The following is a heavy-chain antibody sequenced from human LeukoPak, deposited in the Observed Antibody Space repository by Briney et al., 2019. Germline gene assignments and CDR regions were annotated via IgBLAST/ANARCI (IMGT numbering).Heavy chain of an antibody. D-gene: IGHD3-16*02. CDR2: TYYRSKWYN. V-gene: IGHV6-1*01. J-gene: IGHJ5*02. CDR1: GDSVSSNSAA. Sequence: SQTLSLTCAISGDSVSSNSAAWNWIRQSPSRGLEWLGRTYYRSKWYNDYAVSVKSRITINPDTSKNQFSLQLNSVTPEDTAVYYCARASDDYVWGSYRPFDPWGQGPLVTVSS. CDR3: ARASDDYVWGSYRPFDP.